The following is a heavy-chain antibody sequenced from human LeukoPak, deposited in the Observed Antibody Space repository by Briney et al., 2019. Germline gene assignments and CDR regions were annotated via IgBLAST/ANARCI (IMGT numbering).Heavy chain of an antibody. CDR1: GFTFSGYA. CDR3: AKVRAGSYSSFGY. J-gene: IGHJ4*02. D-gene: IGHD3-10*01. V-gene: IGHV3-23*01. Sequence: GGSLRLSCAASGFTFSGYAMSWVRQAPGKGLEWVSAISGSGGSTYYADSVKGRFTISRDNSKNTLYLQMNSLRAEDTAVYYCAKVRAGSYSSFGYWGQGTLVTVSS. CDR2: ISGSGGST.